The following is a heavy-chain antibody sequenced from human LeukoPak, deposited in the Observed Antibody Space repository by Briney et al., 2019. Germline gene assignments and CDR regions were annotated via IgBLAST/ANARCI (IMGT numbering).Heavy chain of an antibody. CDR2: INHSGST. Sequence: PSETLSLTCAVYGGSFSGYYWSWIRQPPGKGLEWIGEINHSGSTNYNPSLKSRVTISVDTSKNQFSLKLSSVTAADTAVYYCARGRGGSYHLFDYWGQGTLVTVSS. D-gene: IGHD1-26*01. J-gene: IGHJ4*02. CDR3: ARGRGGSYHLFDY. V-gene: IGHV4-34*01. CDR1: GGSFSGYY.